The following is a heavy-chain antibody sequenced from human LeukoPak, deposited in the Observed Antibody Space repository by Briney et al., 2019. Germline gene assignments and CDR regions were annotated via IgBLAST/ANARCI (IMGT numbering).Heavy chain of an antibody. D-gene: IGHD4-17*01. J-gene: IGHJ4*02. V-gene: IGHV3-30*03. CDR1: GFTFSSYG. Sequence: GGSLRLSCAASGFTFSSYGMHWVRQAPGKGLEWVAVISYDGSNKYCADSVKGRFTISRDNSKNTLYLQMNSLRAEDTAVYYCATEAEATVTTGLDYWGQGTLVTVSS. CDR2: ISYDGSNK. CDR3: ATEAEATVTTGLDY.